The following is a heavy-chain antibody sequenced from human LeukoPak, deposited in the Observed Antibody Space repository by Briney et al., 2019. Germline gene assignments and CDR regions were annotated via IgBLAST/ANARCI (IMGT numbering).Heavy chain of an antibody. J-gene: IGHJ6*03. CDR1: GGSINSSYYY. Sequence: SETLSLTCTVSGGSINSSYYYWGWIRQPPGKGLEWIGSIYYSGSTYYNPSLKSRVTISVDTSKNQFSLKLSSVTAADTAAYYCARRGGIIRGVASYYYMDVWGKGTTVTISS. D-gene: IGHD3-10*01. CDR2: IYYSGST. V-gene: IGHV4-39*01. CDR3: ARRGGIIRGVASYYYMDV.